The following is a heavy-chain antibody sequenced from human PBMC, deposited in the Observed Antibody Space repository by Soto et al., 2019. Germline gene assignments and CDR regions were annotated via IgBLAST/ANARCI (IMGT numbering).Heavy chain of an antibody. CDR1: GYTFTSYA. Sequence: QVQLVQSGAEVKKPGASVKVSCKASGYTFTSYAMHWVRQAPGQRLEWMGWINAGNGNTKYSQKLQGRVTITRDTSASTAYMELSSLRSEDTAVYYCARGVAGPLHWFDPWGQGTLVTVCS. J-gene: IGHJ5*02. CDR3: ARGVAGPLHWFDP. CDR2: INAGNGNT. V-gene: IGHV1-3*01. D-gene: IGHD6-19*01.